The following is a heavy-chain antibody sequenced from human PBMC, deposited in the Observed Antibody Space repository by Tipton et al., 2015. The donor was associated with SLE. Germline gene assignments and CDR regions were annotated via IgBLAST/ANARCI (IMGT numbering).Heavy chain of an antibody. D-gene: IGHD1-7*01. V-gene: IGHV4-34*01. J-gene: IGHJ4*02. CDR1: GGSFSGYY. CDR3: ARGGGWNYASRTLLD. CDR2: INHSGST. Sequence: TLSLTCAVYGGSFSGYYWSCIRQPPGKGLEWIGEINHSGSTNYNPSLKSRVTFSVDTSKNQFSLKLSSVTAADTAVYYCARGGGWNYASRTLLDWGQGTLVTVSS.